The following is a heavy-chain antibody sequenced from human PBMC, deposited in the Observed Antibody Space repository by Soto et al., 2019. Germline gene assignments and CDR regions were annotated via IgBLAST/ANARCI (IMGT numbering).Heavy chain of an antibody. J-gene: IGHJ4*02. Sequence: SETLSLTCAVYGGSFSGYYWSWIRQPPGKGLEWIGEINHSGSTNYNPSLKSRVTISVDTSKNQFSLKLSSVTAADTAVYYCARGRDYYGSGSYYALGYWGQGTLVTVSS. V-gene: IGHV4-34*01. CDR3: ARGRDYYGSGSYYALGY. D-gene: IGHD3-10*01. CDR2: INHSGST. CDR1: GGSFSGYY.